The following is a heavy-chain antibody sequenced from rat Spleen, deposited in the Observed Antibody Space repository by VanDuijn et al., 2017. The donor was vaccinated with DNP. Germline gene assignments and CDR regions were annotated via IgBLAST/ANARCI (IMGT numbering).Heavy chain of an antibody. CDR3: VREDKGVDA. V-gene: IGHV4-2*01. Sequence: EVKFVESGGGLVQPGRSLKLSCAASGFIFNDFWMGWVRQAPGKGLEWIGAVNKDSSRINYSPSLKEKFTISRDNVQNTLYLQMSKLGSEDTAIYYCVREDKGVDAWGQGVSVTVSS. D-gene: IGHD2-2*01. J-gene: IGHJ4*01. CDR1: GFIFNDFW. CDR2: VNKDSSRI.